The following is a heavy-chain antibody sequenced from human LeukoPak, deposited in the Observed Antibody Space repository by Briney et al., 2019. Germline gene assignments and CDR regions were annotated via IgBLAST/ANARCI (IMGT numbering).Heavy chain of an antibody. CDR2: INPTGGST. CDR3: ARTAARRFDY. Sequence: GASVKVSCKASGYTFPSYFMHRVRQAPGQGLEWMGIINPTGGSTTYAQKFQGRVTMTRDTSTSTVYMELSSLRSDDTAVYYCARTAARRFDYWGQGTPVTVSS. V-gene: IGHV1-46*01. D-gene: IGHD6-6*01. J-gene: IGHJ4*02. CDR1: GYTFPSYF.